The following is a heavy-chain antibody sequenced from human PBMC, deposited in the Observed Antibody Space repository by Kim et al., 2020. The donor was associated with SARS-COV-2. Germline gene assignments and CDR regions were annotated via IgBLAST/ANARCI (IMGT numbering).Heavy chain of an antibody. Sequence: GGSLRLSCAASGFTFSSYWMSWVRQAPGKGLEWVANIKQDGSEKYYVDSVKGRFTISRDNAKNSLYLQMNSLRAEDTAVYYCACKGSGRKNWFDPWGQGTLVTVSS. V-gene: IGHV3-7*03. CDR3: ACKGSGRKNWFDP. J-gene: IGHJ5*02. D-gene: IGHD3-10*01. CDR2: IKQDGSEK. CDR1: GFTFSSYW.